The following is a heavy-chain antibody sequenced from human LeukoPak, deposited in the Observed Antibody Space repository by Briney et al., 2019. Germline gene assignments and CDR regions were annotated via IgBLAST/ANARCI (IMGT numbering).Heavy chain of an antibody. Sequence: PSETLSLTCTVSGGSISSGPYYWSWIRQPAGKGLEWIGRIYTSGSTNYNPFLKSRVTMSVDTSKNQFSLKLSSVTAADTAVYYCARDSHLWSAPVWGQGTLVTVSS. CDR1: GGSISSGPYY. CDR2: IYTSGST. D-gene: IGHD3-10*01. J-gene: IGHJ4*02. V-gene: IGHV4-61*02. CDR3: ARDSHLWSAPV.